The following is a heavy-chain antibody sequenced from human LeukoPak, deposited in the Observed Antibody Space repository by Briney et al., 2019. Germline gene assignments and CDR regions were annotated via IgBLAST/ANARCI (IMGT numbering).Heavy chain of an antibody. V-gene: IGHV1-8*01. D-gene: IGHD1-26*01. J-gene: IGHJ4*02. CDR3: ARDYSGSYGY. CDR2: MNPNSGNT. Sequence: GASVKVSCKASVYTFTSYDINWVRQATGQGLEWMGWMNPNSGNTGYAQKFQGRVTMARNTSISTAYLELSSLRSEDTAVYYCARDYSGSYGYWGQGTLVTVSS. CDR1: VYTFTSYD.